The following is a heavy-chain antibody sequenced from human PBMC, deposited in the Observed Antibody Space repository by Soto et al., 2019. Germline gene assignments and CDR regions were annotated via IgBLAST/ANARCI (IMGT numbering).Heavy chain of an antibody. Sequence: PGESLKISCKGSGYSFTSYWIGWVRQMPGKGLEWMGIIYPGDSDTRYSPSFQGQVTISADKSISTAYLQWSSLKASDTAMYYCARSYENFWSGYWRNYYYYYGMDVWGQGTTVTVSS. CDR3: ARSYENFWSGYWRNYYYYYGMDV. CDR2: IYPGDSDT. D-gene: IGHD3-3*01. J-gene: IGHJ6*02. V-gene: IGHV5-51*01. CDR1: GYSFTSYW.